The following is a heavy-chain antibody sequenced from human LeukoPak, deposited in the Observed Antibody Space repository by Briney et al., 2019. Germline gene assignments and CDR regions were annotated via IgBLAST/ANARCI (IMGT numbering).Heavy chain of an antibody. D-gene: IGHD3-9*01. V-gene: IGHV3-23*01. CDR1: GFTFSSYA. Sequence: GGSPRLSCAASGFTFSSYAMSWVRQAPGKGLEWVSAISGSGGSTYYADSVKGRFTISRDNSKNTLYLQMNSLRAEDTAVYYCAKDRERYDILTGYSAWGQGTLVTVSS. J-gene: IGHJ5*02. CDR2: ISGSGGST. CDR3: AKDRERYDILTGYSA.